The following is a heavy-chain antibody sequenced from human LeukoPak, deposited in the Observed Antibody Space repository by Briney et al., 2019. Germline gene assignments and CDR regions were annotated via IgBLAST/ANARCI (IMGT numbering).Heavy chain of an antibody. V-gene: IGHV3-21*01. Sequence: GGSLRLSCAASGFTFSAYNMNWVRQAPGEGLEWVSPISSSSNYIDYADSVKGRFTISRDNAKNSLFLQIDSLRAEDTAVYYCVSAGNSLRVYWGQGTLVTVSS. CDR2: ISSSSNYI. J-gene: IGHJ4*02. D-gene: IGHD2-15*01. CDR1: GFTFSAYN. CDR3: VSAGNSLRVY.